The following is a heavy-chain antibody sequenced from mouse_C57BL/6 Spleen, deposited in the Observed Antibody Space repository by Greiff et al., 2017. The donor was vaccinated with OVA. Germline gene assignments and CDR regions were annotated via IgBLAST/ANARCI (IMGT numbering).Heavy chain of an antibody. CDR1: GYAFSSYW. V-gene: IGHV1-80*01. J-gene: IGHJ1*03. Sequence: VQLQQSGAELVKPGASVKISCKASGYAFSSYWMNWVKQRPGKGLEWIGQIYPGDGDTNYNGKFKGKATLTADKSSSTAYMQLSSLTSEDSAVYFCARGGLLPYWYFDVWGTGTTVTVSS. D-gene: IGHD2-3*01. CDR3: ARGGLLPYWYFDV. CDR2: IYPGDGDT.